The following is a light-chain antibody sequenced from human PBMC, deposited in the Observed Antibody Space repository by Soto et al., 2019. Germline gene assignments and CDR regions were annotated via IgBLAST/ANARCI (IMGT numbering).Light chain of an antibody. V-gene: IGKV2-28*01. CDR2: LGS. J-gene: IGKJ1*01. CDR1: QSLLHSNGYNY. CDR3: MQALQTPQKWT. Sequence: DLVMTQSPLSLPVTPGEPASISCRSSQSLLHSNGYNYLDWYLQKPGQSPQLLIYLGSYRASGVPDRFSGSGSGTDFTLKISGVEVDDVGVYYCMQALQTPQKWTFGQGTKVEIK.